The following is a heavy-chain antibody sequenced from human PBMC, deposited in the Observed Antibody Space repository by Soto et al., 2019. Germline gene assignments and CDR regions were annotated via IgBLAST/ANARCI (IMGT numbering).Heavy chain of an antibody. J-gene: IGHJ6*02. D-gene: IGHD3-16*01. Sequence: ASVKLSCKAAGYTFSKYPMHWVRQTPGQGLEWMGWINAANGDTGYSQKFQGRVTITRDTSASTAYMELSSLRSEDTAVYYCARDGGGVGGPYYYYGMDVWGQGTTVTVSS. CDR3: ARDGGGVGGPYYYYGMDV. CDR1: GYTFSKYP. CDR2: INAANGDT. V-gene: IGHV1-3*01.